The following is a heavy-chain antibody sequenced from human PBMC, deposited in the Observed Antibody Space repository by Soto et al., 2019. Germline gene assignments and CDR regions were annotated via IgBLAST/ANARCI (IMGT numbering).Heavy chain of an antibody. D-gene: IGHD2-2*01. CDR2: IIPIFGTA. V-gene: IGHV1-69*13. J-gene: IGHJ6*02. CDR1: GGTFSSYA. CDR3: ARGLVPAASPRYYYYYYGMDV. Sequence: WASVKVSCKASGGTFSSYAISWVRQAPGQGLEWMGGIIPIFGTASYAQKFQGRVTITADESTSTAYMELSSLRSEDTAVYYCARGLVPAASPRYYYYYYGMDVWGQGTTVTVSS.